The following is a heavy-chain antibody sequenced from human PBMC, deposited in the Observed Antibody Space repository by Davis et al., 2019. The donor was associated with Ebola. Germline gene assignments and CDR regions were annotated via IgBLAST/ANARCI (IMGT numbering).Heavy chain of an antibody. J-gene: IGHJ4*02. V-gene: IGHV5-51*01. Sequence: PGGSLRLSCQGYGYNFNTNWIGWVRQMPGKGLEWMGTIYPGDSDTRYSPSFQGQVTISADKSTSSAYLQWSSLKASDTAMYYCARHRIPAPLAAPSFIDYWGQGTLVTVSS. CDR2: IYPGDSDT. CDR3: ARHRIPAPLAAPSFIDY. CDR1: GYNFNTNW. D-gene: IGHD6-6*01.